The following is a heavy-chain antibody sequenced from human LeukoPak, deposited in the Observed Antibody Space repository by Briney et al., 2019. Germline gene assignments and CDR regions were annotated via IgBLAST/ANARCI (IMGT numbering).Heavy chain of an antibody. J-gene: IGHJ4*02. CDR2: IRSNGGST. V-gene: IGHV3-64D*06. CDR1: GFIFSSYA. D-gene: IGHD4/OR15-4a*01. Sequence: GGSLRLSCSASGFIFSSYAMHWVRQAPGKGLEFVSGIRSNGGSTYYADSVKARITMSRDNSKNALYLQMSSLRAEDTAVYYCVRRLSNYFDYWGQGTLVTVSS. CDR3: VRRLSNYFDY.